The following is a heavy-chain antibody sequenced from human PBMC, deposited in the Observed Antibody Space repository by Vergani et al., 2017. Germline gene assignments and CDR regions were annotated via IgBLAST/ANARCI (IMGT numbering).Heavy chain of an antibody. CDR3: ARAAEDYYDSSGYYQGDAFDI. CDR1: GYTFTYRY. J-gene: IGHJ3*02. D-gene: IGHD3-22*01. V-gene: IGHV1-45*02. CDR2: ITPFNGNT. Sequence: QMQLVQSGAEVKKTGSSVKVSCKASGYTFTYRYLHWVRQAPGQALEWMGWITPFNGNTNYAQKFQDRVTITRDRSMSTAYMELSSLRSEDTAVYYCARAAEDYYDSSGYYQGDAFDIWGQGTMVTVSS.